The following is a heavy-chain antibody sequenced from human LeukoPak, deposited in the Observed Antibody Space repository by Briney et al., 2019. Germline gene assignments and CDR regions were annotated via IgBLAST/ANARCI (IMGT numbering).Heavy chain of an antibody. D-gene: IGHD3-10*01. V-gene: IGHV3-64*04. J-gene: IGHJ4*02. Sequence: GGSLRLSCSASGFTFISYALHWVRQAPGKGLEYVPAISSNGGSTYYADSLKGRFTISRDNSKNTLYLQMNSLRAEDTAVYYCAKDQTMIRGVGFDYWGQGTLVTVSS. CDR1: GFTFISYA. CDR3: AKDQTMIRGVGFDY. CDR2: ISSNGGST.